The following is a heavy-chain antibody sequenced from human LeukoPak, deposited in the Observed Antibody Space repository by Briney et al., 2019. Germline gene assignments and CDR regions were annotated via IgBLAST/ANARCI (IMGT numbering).Heavy chain of an antibody. D-gene: IGHD4-23*01. CDR2: INPSGGST. Sequence: GASVKVSCKASGYTFTSYYMHWVRQAPGQGLEWMGIINPSGGSTSYAQKFQGRVTMTRDMSTSTVYMELSSLRSEDTAVYYCARGVTTVVTYYYYYYMDVWGKGTTVTVS. CDR1: GYTFTSYY. J-gene: IGHJ6*03. CDR3: ARGVTTVVTYYYYYYMDV. V-gene: IGHV1-46*01.